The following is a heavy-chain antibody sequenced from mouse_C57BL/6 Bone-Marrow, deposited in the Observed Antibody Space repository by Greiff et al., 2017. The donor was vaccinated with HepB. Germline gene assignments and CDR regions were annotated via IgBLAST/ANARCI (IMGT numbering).Heavy chain of an antibody. D-gene: IGHD1-1*01. CDR1: GYTFTSYG. V-gene: IGHV1-81*01. J-gene: IGHJ1*03. CDR3: ARRDYYGSSYDWYFDV. CDR2: IYPRSGNT. Sequence: QVQLQQSGAELARPGASVKLSCKASGYTFTSYGISWVKQRTGQGLEWIGEIYPRSGNTYYNEKFKGKAPLTADKSSSTAYMELRSLTSEDSAVYVCARRDYYGSSYDWYFDVWGTGTTVTVSS.